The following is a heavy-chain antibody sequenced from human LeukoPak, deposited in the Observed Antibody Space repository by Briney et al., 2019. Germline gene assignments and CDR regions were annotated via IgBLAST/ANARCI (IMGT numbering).Heavy chain of an antibody. CDR1: GFTLSSYW. CDR3: ARDRGSR. V-gene: IGHV3-7*01. CDR2: MKHDGSET. J-gene: IGHJ4*02. Sequence: PGWSLRLSCAASGFTLSSYWMSWVRQAPGKGLEWVANMKHDGSETYYVVSMKGRFTISRDNAKNSLYLQMNSLRAEDTAVYYCARDRGSRWGQGTLVTVSS.